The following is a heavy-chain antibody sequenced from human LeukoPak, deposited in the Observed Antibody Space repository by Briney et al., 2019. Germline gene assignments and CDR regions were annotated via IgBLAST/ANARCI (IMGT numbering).Heavy chain of an antibody. CDR1: GFTFSSYE. Sequence: GGSLRPSCAASGFTFSSYEMNWVRQAPGKGLEWVSYISSSGSTIYYADSVKGRFTISRDNAKNSLYLQMNSLRAEDTAVYYCARHVTAPGGYYGMDVWGQGTTVTVSS. V-gene: IGHV3-48*03. J-gene: IGHJ6*02. CDR3: ARHVTAPGGYYGMDV. CDR2: ISSSGSTI. D-gene: IGHD6-13*01.